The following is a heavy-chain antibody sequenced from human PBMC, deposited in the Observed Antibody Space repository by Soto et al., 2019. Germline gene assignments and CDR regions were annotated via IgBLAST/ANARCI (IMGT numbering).Heavy chain of an antibody. V-gene: IGHV3-33*01. CDR3: ARAMTMTLARIFGMDV. CDR1: GFFFQNYA. Sequence: GGSRRLSCAGSGFFFQNYAMHWVRLAPGKGLEWVAYIFYDGSNDNYADSVKGRFTVSRDNSEGMMYLQMNNLRVEDTGVYFCARAMTMTLARIFGMDVWGLGTTVTVSS. J-gene: IGHJ6*02. D-gene: IGHD3-3*01. CDR2: IFYDGSND.